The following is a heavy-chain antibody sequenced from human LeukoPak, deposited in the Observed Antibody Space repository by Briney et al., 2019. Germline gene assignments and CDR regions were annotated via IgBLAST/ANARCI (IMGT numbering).Heavy chain of an antibody. Sequence: GSLRLSCAASGFTFSSYSMNWVRQAPGKGLEWVSYISSSSSTIYYADSVKGRFTISRDNAKNSLYLQMNSLRAEDTAVYYCYSYGLLLADGAFDIWGQGTMVTVSS. D-gene: IGHD5-18*01. J-gene: IGHJ3*02. CDR3: YSYGLLLADGAFDI. CDR1: GFTFSSYS. CDR2: ISSSSSTI. V-gene: IGHV3-48*01.